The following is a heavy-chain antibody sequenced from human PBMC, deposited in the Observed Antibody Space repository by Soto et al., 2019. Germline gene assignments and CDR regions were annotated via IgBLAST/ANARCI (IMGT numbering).Heavy chain of an antibody. J-gene: IGHJ4*02. CDR1: GGTFSSHS. D-gene: IGHD2-21*02. CDR2: IITLFGTS. Sequence: SVKVSCKASGGTFSSHSINWVRQAPGQGLEWMGGIITLFGTSIYAQNFQGRVTITADQSTSTAYMELNSLTSDDTAVYYCAREVGYGDFSAALLDWGQGTLVTVSS. CDR3: AREVGYGDFSAALLD. V-gene: IGHV1-69*13.